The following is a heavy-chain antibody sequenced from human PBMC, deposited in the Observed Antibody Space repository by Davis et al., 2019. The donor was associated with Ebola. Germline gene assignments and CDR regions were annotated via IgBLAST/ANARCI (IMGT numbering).Heavy chain of an antibody. J-gene: IGHJ5*02. D-gene: IGHD6-19*01. Sequence: ASVKVSCKASGYTFTSYYMHWVRQAPGQGLEWMGIINPSGGSTSYAQKFQGGVTMTRDTSTSTVYMELRSLRSDDTAVYYCARLQVRAQIPGIAVAGRFDPWGQGTLVTVSS. CDR1: GYTFTSYY. CDR3: ARLQVRAQIPGIAVAGRFDP. CDR2: INPSGGST. V-gene: IGHV1-46*01.